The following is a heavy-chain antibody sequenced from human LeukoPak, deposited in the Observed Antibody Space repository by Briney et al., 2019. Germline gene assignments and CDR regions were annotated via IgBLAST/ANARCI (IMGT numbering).Heavy chain of an antibody. D-gene: IGHD2-15*01. Sequence: SETLSLTCAASGGSISSSGYYWAWIRQSPGKGLEWIGSMYYTGITYYNPSLKSRVTISVDTSKNQFSLRLSSVTASETAVFFCAKERGGTRYCSGGNCYRPGPAFDHWGQGTLVTVSS. CDR2: MYYTGIT. CDR3: AKERGGTRYCSGGNCYRPGPAFDH. J-gene: IGHJ4*02. CDR1: GGSISSSGYY. V-gene: IGHV4-39*01.